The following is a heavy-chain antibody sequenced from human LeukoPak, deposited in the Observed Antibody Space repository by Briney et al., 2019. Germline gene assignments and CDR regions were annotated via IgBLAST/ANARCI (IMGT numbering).Heavy chain of an antibody. V-gene: IGHV4-30-4*08. J-gene: IGHJ6*03. Sequence: TLSLTCTVSGGSISSGDYYWSWIRQPPGKGLEWIGYIYYSGSTYYNPSLKSRVTISVDTSKNQFSLKLSSVTAADTAVYYCAREPPKSPAYYMDVWGKGTTVTVSS. CDR2: IYYSGST. CDR3: AREPPKSPAYYMDV. CDR1: GGSISSGDYY.